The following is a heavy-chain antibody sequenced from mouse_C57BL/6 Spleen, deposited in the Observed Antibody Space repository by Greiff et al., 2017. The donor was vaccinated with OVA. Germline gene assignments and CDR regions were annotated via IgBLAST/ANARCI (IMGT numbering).Heavy chain of an antibody. V-gene: IGHV7-1*01. D-gene: IGHD1-1*02. CDR1: GFTFSDFY. CDR2: SRNKANDYTT. Sequence: EVKLVESGGGLVQSGRSLRLSCATSGFTFSDFYMEWVRQAPGKGLEWIAASRNKANDYTTEYSASVKGRFIVSRDTSQSILYLQMNALRAEDTAIYYCARDAGWFPYWYFDVWGTGTTVTVSS. J-gene: IGHJ1*03. CDR3: ARDAGWFPYWYFDV.